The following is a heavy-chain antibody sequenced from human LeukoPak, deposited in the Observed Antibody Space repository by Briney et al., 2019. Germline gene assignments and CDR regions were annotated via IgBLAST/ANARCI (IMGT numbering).Heavy chain of an antibody. V-gene: IGHV4-59*01. J-gene: IGHJ4*02. CDR1: GGSISFYY. D-gene: IGHD6-19*01. CDR3: ARANSGWSFDY. CDR2: FYYSGNT. Sequence: SETLSLTCTVSGGSISFYYWSWVWQPPGKGLEWIGYFYYSGNTNYNPSLKSRVTISGDTSKNQLSLTLTSVTAADTAVYYCARANSGWSFDYWGQGTLVTVSS.